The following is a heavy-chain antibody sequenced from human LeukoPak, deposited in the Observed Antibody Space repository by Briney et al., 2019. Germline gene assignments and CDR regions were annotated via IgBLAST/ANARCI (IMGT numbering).Heavy chain of an antibody. CDR1: GGSISSYY. CDR2: IYYSGST. CDR3: ARSVNGWYIFDY. J-gene: IGHJ4*02. D-gene: IGHD6-19*01. V-gene: IGHV4-59*01. Sequence: SETLSLTCTVSGGSISSYYWSWIRQPPGKGLEWIGYIYYSGSTNYNPSLKSRVTISVDSSKNQFSLKLSSVTAADTAVYYCARSVNGWYIFDYWGQGTLVTVSS.